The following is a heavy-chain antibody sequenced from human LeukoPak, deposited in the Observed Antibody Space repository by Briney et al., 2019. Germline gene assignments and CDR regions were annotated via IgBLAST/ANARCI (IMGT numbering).Heavy chain of an antibody. V-gene: IGHV1-69*04. Sequence: SVKVSCKASGGTFGSYAISWVRLAPGQGLEWMGRIISILAITNYAQKFQGRVTITADKSTNTAYMELSSLRSEDTAVYYCARSYADRYYFDYWGQGTLVTVSS. CDR2: IISILAIT. CDR3: ARSYADRYYFDY. CDR1: GGTFGSYA. J-gene: IGHJ4*02.